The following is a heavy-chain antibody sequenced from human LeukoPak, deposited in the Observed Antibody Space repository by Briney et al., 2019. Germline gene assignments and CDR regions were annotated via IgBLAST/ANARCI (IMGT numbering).Heavy chain of an antibody. J-gene: IGHJ4*02. D-gene: IGHD3-16*01. CDR2: IYYSGST. CDR3: AGHGGGLPYYFDY. V-gene: IGHV4-59*08. Sequence: SETLSLTCTVSGGSISSYYWSWIRQPPGKGLEWIGYIYYSGSTNYNPSLKSRVTISVDTSKNQFSLKLSSVTAADTAVYYCAGHGGGLPYYFDYWGQGTLVTVSS. CDR1: GGSISSYY.